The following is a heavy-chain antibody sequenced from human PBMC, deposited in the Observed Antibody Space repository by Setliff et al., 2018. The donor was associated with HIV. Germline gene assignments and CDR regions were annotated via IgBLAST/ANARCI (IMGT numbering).Heavy chain of an antibody. CDR1: GGSFSGYY. V-gene: IGHV4-34*01. CDR2: IYHSGST. CDR3: ARQYNRQYGMDV. D-gene: IGHD1-20*01. J-gene: IGHJ6*02. Sequence: SETLSLTCAVYGGSFSGYYWSWIRQPPGKGLEWIGSIYHSGSTYYNPSLKSRVTISVDTSKNQFSLKLSSVTAADTAVYYCARQYNRQYGMDVWGQGTTVTVSS.